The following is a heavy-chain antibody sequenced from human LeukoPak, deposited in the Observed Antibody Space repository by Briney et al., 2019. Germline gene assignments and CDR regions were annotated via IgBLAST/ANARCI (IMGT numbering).Heavy chain of an antibody. D-gene: IGHD5-18*01. Sequence: GGSLRLSCAASGFTFSSYSMNWVRQAPGKGLEWVSSISSSSSYIYYADSVKGRFTISRDNAKNSLYLQMNSLRAEDTAVYYCARSGYSYAYYFDYWGQGTLVTVSS. J-gene: IGHJ4*02. CDR3: ARSGYSYAYYFDY. CDR1: GFTFSSYS. CDR2: ISSSSSYI. V-gene: IGHV3-21*01.